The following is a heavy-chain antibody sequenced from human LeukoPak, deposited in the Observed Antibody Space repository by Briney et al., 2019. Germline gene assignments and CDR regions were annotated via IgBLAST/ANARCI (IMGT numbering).Heavy chain of an antibody. CDR3: ARVNRRSVGVTNWFDP. D-gene: IGHD4-23*01. CDR1: GGSISSSSYY. CDR2: IYYSGTT. V-gene: IGHV4-39*07. Sequence: KSSETLSLTCTVSGGSISSSSYYWGWIRQPPGKGLEWIGSIYYSGTTYYSPSLKSRVTISVDTSRNQFSLKLSSVTAADTSVYFCARVNRRSVGVTNWFDPWGQGTLVTVSS. J-gene: IGHJ5*02.